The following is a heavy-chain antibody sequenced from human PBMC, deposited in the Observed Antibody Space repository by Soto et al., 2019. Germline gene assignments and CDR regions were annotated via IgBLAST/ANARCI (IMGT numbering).Heavy chain of an antibody. CDR3: ASNYGANFPNYYYYDMDV. Sequence: QVQLVQSGAEVKKPGASVKVSCKTSGYTFTGYYMHWVRQAPGQGLEWMGWINPNSGGTNYAQNFQGRVTMTRDTSISTAYMELRSLGSDDTAVYYCASNYGANFPNYYYYDMDVWGQGTTVTVSS. CDR2: INPNSGGT. CDR1: GYTFTGYY. J-gene: IGHJ6*02. V-gene: IGHV1-2*02. D-gene: IGHD4-17*01.